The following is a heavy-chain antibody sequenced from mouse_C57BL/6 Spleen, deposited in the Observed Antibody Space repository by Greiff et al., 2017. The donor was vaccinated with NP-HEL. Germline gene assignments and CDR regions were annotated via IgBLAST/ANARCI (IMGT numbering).Heavy chain of an antibody. J-gene: IGHJ4*01. V-gene: IGHV1-81*01. D-gene: IGHD2-5*01. Sequence: QVQLQQSGAELARPGASVKLSCKASGYTFTSYGISWVKQRTGQGLEWIGEIYPRSGTTYYNEKFKGKATLTADKSSSTAYMELRSLTSEDSAVYFCARENYSNYVYAMDYWGQGTSVTVSS. CDR2: IYPRSGTT. CDR3: ARENYSNYVYAMDY. CDR1: GYTFTSYG.